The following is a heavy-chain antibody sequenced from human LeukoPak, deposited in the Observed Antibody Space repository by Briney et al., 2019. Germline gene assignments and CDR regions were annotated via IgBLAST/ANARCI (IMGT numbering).Heavy chain of an antibody. D-gene: IGHD6-13*01. Sequence: YWSWIRQPPGKGLEWIGYIYYSGSTYYNPSLKSRVTISVDTSKNQFSLKLSSVTAADTAVYYCAREIAGVAASDFDYWGQGTLVTVSS. J-gene: IGHJ4*02. CDR3: AREIAGVAASDFDY. CDR2: IYYSGST. V-gene: IGHV4-30-4*08. CDR1: Y.